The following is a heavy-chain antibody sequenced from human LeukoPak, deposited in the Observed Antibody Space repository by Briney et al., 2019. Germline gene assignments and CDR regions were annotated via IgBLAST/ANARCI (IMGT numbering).Heavy chain of an antibody. Sequence: GGSLRLSCAASGFTFDDYTMHWVRQAPGKGLEWVSLISWDGGSTYYADSVKGRFTISRDNSKNSLYLQMNSLRAEDTALYYCAKEGGYYYDSSGYTFDYWGQGTLVTVSS. D-gene: IGHD3-22*01. CDR3: AKEGGYYYDSSGYTFDY. V-gene: IGHV3-43D*03. CDR2: ISWDGGST. J-gene: IGHJ4*02. CDR1: GFTFDDYT.